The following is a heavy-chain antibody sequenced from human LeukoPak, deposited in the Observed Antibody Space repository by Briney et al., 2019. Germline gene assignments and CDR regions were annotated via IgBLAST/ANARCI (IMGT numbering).Heavy chain of an antibody. CDR3: ARDFLGASDAFDI. J-gene: IGHJ3*02. CDR1: GGSISSSTYY. Sequence: RASETLSLTCTVSGGSISSSTYYWGWIRQPPGKGLEWIGSIFYSGRTYYNPSLKSRVTISVDTSKNQFSLKLSSVTAADTAVYYCARDFLGASDAFDIWGQGTMVTVSS. D-gene: IGHD1-26*01. CDR2: IFYSGRT. V-gene: IGHV4-39*07.